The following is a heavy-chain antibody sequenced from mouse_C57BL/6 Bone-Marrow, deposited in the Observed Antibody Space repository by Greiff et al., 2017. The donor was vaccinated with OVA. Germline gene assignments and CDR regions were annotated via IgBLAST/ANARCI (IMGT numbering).Heavy chain of an antibody. CDR2: INPSNGGT. CDR1: GYTFTSYW. CDR3: ARWGGNYVYAMDY. V-gene: IGHV1-53*01. Sequence: QVQLKESGTELVKPGASVKLSCKASGYTFTSYWMNWVKQRPGQGLEWIGNINPSNGGTNYNEKFKSKATLTVDKSSSTAYMQLSSLTSEDSAVYYCARWGGNYVYAMDYWGQGTSVTGSS. J-gene: IGHJ4*01. D-gene: IGHD2-1*01.